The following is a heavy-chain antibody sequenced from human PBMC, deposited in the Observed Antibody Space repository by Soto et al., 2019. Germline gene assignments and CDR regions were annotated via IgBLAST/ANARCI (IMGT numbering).Heavy chain of an antibody. V-gene: IGHV3-23*01. D-gene: IGHD2-8*01. CDR1: GFTFSTYA. CDR2: ITTSGGNT. CDR3: AVRYCTNGVCYTNYYSYIDV. J-gene: IGHJ6*03. Sequence: EVQLLESGGGLVQPGGSLRLSCAASGFTFSTYAMSWVRQAPGKGLEWVSTITTSGGNTYYADSVQGRFTISRDNSKNTLYLQMNSRRDEDTAVYYCAVRYCTNGVCYTNYYSYIDVWGKGTPVTVSS.